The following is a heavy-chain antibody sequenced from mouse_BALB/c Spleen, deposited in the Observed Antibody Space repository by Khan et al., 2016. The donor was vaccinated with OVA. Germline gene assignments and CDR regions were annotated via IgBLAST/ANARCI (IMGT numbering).Heavy chain of an antibody. D-gene: IGHD2-3*01. V-gene: IGHV1S56*01. Sequence: VQLQQSGPELVKPGASVRISCKASGYTFTTYYIHWVKKRPGQGLQWIGWIYPGSVTTKYNEQLKGKATLTADTSSSTAYMQLSSLTSEDSAVYFCARDDYYVGDAMDYWGQGTSVTVSS. CDR1: GYTFTTYY. J-gene: IGHJ4*01. CDR3: ARDDYYVGDAMDY. CDR2: IYPGSVTT.